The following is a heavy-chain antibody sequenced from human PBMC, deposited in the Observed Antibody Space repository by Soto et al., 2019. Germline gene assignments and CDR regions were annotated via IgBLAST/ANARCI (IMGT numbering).Heavy chain of an antibody. J-gene: IGHJ6*03. V-gene: IGHV5-51*01. CDR1: GYSFTSYW. CDR2: IYPGDSDT. Sequence: PGESLKISCKGSGYSFTSYWIGWVRQMPGKGLEWMGIIYPGDSDTRYSPSFQGQVTISADKSISTAYLQWSSLKASDTAMYYCARRTTVTTYDYYMDVWGKGTTVTVSS. D-gene: IGHD4-17*01. CDR3: ARRTTVTTYDYYMDV.